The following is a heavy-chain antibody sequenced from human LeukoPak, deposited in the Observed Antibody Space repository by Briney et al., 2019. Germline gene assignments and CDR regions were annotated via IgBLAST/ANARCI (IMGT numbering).Heavy chain of an antibody. CDR2: IKSKTDGGTT. CDR3: TTDIWEWGYFDY. CDR1: GFTFSNAW. D-gene: IGHD2-15*01. V-gene: IGHV3-15*01. J-gene: IGHJ4*02. Sequence: GGSLRLSCAASGFTFSNAWMSWVRQAPGKGREWVGRIKSKTDGGTTDYAAPVKGRFTISRDDSKNTLYLQMNSLKTEDTAVYYCTTDIWEWGYFDYWGQGTLVTVSS.